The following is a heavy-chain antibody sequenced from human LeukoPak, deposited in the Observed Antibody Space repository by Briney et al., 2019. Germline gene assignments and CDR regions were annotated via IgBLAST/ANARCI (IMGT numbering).Heavy chain of an antibody. V-gene: IGHV3-21*01. CDR3: ARLLFAGWDFDY. D-gene: IGHD6-19*01. CDR1: GFTFSSYS. Sequence: GGSLRLSCAASGFTFSSYSMNWVRQAPGKGLEWVSSISSSSSYTYYADSVKGRFTISRDNAKNSLYLQMNSLRAEDTAVYYCARLLFAGWDFDYWGQGTLVTVSS. CDR2: ISSSSSYT. J-gene: IGHJ4*02.